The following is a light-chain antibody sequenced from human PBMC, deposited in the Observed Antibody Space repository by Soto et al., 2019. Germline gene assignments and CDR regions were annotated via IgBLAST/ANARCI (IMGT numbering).Light chain of an antibody. CDR1: QSISSW. J-gene: IGKJ1*01. V-gene: IGKV1-5*01. CDR3: QQYNSYST. CDR2: DAY. Sequence: DIQMTQSPSTLSASVGDRVTITCRASQSISSWLAWYQQKPGKTPKVLIYDAYSLESGVPSRFSGSGSGTEFTLTITSLQPDDSATYYCQQYNSYSTFGQGTKVDIK.